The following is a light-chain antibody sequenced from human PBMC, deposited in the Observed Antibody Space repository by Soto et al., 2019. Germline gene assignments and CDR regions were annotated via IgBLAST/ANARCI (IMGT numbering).Light chain of an antibody. CDR1: EDISDY. Sequence: DIQMNQSPSSLSASVGDRVTITCRAREDISDYLAWYQQKPGKVPKLLIYGASTLQSGVPSRFSGSGSETDYTLTISSLLTEDVATYYCQNYSRAPWTFGEGTKVEI. V-gene: IGKV1-27*01. CDR3: QNYSRAPWT. CDR2: GAS. J-gene: IGKJ1*01.